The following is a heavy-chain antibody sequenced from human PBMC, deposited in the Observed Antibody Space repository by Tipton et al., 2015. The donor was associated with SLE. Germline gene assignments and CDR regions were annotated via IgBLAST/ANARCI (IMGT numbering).Heavy chain of an antibody. V-gene: IGHV1-3*01. J-gene: IGHJ4*02. Sequence: QLVQSGAEVKKPGASVKVSCKASGYTFTSYAMHWVRQDPGQRLEWMGWINAGNGNTKYSQKFQGRVTITRDTSASTAYMELSSLRSEDTAVYCCARSEGASVFDYWGQGTLVTVSS. CDR3: ARSEGASVFDY. CDR2: INAGNGNT. D-gene: IGHD1-26*01. CDR1: GYTFTSYA.